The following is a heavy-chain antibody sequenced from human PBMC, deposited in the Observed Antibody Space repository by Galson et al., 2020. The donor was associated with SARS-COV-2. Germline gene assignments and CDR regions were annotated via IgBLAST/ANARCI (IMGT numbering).Heavy chain of an antibody. Sequence: SETLSLTCTVSGGSISSSSHYWGWIRQPPGKGLEWIASIYYRGNAFYNPSLKSRVTVSVDTPENHFSLRLTSVTAADTAFYYCARQSYSYDSGGFAIDYGGHGTLVTVSS. CDR3: ARQSYSYDSGGFAIDY. J-gene: IGHJ4*01. CDR1: GGSISSSSHY. V-gene: IGHV4-39*01. D-gene: IGHD3-22*01. CDR2: IYYRGNA.